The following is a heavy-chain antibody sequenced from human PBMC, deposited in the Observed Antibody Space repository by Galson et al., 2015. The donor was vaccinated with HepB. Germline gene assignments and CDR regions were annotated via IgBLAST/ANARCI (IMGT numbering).Heavy chain of an antibody. V-gene: IGHV5-10-1*01. J-gene: IGHJ4*02. Sequence: QSGAEVKKPGESLTISCQVSGYNFISYWISWVRQVPGKGLEWMGRIDPSDSYVNYSPSFQGRVSISGDKSISTAYLQWSSLKASDPAIYYCASWSSGSEMFRPFHYWGQGSRVTVSS. CDR2: IDPSDSYV. CDR1: GYNFISYW. D-gene: IGHD3-10*01. CDR3: ASWSSGSEMFRPFHY.